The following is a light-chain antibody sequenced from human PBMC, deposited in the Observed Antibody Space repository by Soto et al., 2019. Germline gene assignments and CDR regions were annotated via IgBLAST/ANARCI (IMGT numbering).Light chain of an antibody. CDR3: QQYHIWSLYT. J-gene: IGKJ2*01. CDR2: GAA. CDR1: QSIGSD. Sequence: EIVMTQSPATLSVSPGDRATLSCRASQSIGSDLAWYQLKPGQAPRLLIYGAATRATGIPAKFSGSGSRTEFSLTISSLQSEDSAVYYCQQYHIWSLYTFGQGTKLEIK. V-gene: IGKV3-15*01.